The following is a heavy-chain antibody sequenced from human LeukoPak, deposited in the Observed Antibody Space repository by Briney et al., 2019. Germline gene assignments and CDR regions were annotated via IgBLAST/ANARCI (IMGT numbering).Heavy chain of an antibody. CDR2: ICSSSSYT. D-gene: IGHD2-2*01. J-gene: IGHJ6*04. Sequence: GGSLRLSCAASGFTFSDYYMSWIRQAPGKGLEGVSYICSSSSYTNYADSVKGRFTISRDNAKNSLYLHMNSLRAEDTAVYYCARDSGVPAAMRYYYGLDVWGKGTTVTVSS. CDR1: GFTFSDYY. CDR3: ARDSGVPAAMRYYYGLDV. V-gene: IGHV3-11*06.